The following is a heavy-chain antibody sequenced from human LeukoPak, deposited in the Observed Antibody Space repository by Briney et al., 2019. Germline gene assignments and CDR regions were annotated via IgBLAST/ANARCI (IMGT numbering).Heavy chain of an antibody. Sequence: SETLSLTCTVSGGSISSYYWSWVRQPPGKGLEWIGYIYYSGSTNYNPSLKSRVTISVDTSKNQFSLKLSSATAADTAVYYCARSPGGMDVWGQGTAVTVSS. V-gene: IGHV4-59*01. CDR3: ARSPGGMDV. CDR2: IYYSGST. J-gene: IGHJ6*02. CDR1: GGSISSYY.